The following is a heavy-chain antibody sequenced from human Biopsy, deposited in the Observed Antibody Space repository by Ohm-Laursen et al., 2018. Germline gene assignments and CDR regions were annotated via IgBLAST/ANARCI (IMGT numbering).Heavy chain of an antibody. CDR2: ISYSGTT. V-gene: IGHV4-31*01. Sequence: TLSLTCTVSGGSIGGGEYYWNWIRQHPGKGLEWIGLISYSGTTFYNPSLESQLTISIDTSKNHFSLNLRSATAADTAVYYCARGVPHYDGSGFPLAGYWYFDLWGRGTLVTVSS. J-gene: IGHJ2*01. D-gene: IGHD3-22*01. CDR1: GGSIGGGEYY. CDR3: ARGVPHYDGSGFPLAGYWYFDL.